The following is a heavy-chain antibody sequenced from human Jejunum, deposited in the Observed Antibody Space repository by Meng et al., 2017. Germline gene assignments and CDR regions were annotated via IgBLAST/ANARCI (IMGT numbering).Heavy chain of an antibody. CDR3: TVYTTGHI. CDR1: GLTFSGSD. J-gene: IGHJ3*02. V-gene: IGHV3-73*01. D-gene: IGHD2/OR15-2a*01. Sequence: GESLKISCAASGLTFSGSDVHWVRQASGKGLEWVGRIGGAFKRYATAYAASVNGRFTISRDDSKNTAFLQMNSLKTEDTALYYCTVYTTGHIWGQGKRVTVS. CDR2: IGGAFKRYAT.